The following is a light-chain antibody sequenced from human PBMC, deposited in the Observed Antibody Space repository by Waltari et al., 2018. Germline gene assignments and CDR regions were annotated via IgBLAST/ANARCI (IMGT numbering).Light chain of an antibody. J-gene: IGKJ3*01. CDR3: QQYGGSPRIFT. V-gene: IGKV3-20*01. Sequence: ESVLPQSPGTLSLSPGERVTLSCKTSQNISSSYLTWYQQKPGQAPRLVVDGVSTRATGIPDRFSGSRSGTDFTLTISRLEPEDFAVYYCQQYGGSPRIFTFGAGTKVEIK. CDR2: GVS. CDR1: QNISSSY.